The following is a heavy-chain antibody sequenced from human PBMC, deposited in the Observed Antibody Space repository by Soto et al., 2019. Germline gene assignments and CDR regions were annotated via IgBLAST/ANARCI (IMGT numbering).Heavy chain of an antibody. CDR1: GGSISSSNW. CDR3: ASTFSYYYDSSGYLVPGY. D-gene: IGHD3-22*01. J-gene: IGHJ4*02. Sequence: SETLSLTCAVSGGSISSSNWWIWVRQPPGKGLEWIGEIYHSGSTNYNPSLKSRVTISVDKSKNQFSLKLSSVTAADTAVYYCASTFSYYYDSSGYLVPGYWGQGTLVTVSS. V-gene: IGHV4-4*02. CDR2: IYHSGST.